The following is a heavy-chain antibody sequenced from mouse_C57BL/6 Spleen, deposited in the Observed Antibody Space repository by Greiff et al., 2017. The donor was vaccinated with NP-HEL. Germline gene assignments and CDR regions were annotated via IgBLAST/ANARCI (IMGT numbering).Heavy chain of an antibody. CDR2: IYPGDGDT. V-gene: IGHV1-82*01. CDR3: ARTPTTVVATPYWYFDV. D-gene: IGHD1-1*01. J-gene: IGHJ1*03. Sequence: QVQLQQSGPELVKPGASVKISCKASGYAFSSSWMNWVKQRPGKGLEWIGRIYPGDGDTNYNGKFKGKATLTADKSSSTAYMQLSSLTSEDSAVYFCARTPTTVVATPYWYFDVWGTGTTVTVSS. CDR1: GYAFSSSW.